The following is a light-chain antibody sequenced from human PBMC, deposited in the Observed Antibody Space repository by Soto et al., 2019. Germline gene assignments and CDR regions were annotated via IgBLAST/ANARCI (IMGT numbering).Light chain of an antibody. Sequence: EIVLTQSPVTLSLSPGERATLSCRARQSVASSYLAWYQQRPGQAPRLLIYGASQSGSGIPDRFSGSGFGTDFTLTISRLEPEDFAVYYCQLYDSSSFTFGPGTSVDIK. V-gene: IGKV3-20*01. J-gene: IGKJ3*01. CDR3: QLYDSSSFT. CDR2: GAS. CDR1: QSVASSY.